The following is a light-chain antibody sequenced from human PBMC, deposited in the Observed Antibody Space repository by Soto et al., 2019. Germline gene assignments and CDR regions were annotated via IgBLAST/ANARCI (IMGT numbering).Light chain of an antibody. J-gene: IGKJ1*01. CDR1: RDITDY. CDR3: QNYDSAPWT. CDR2: AAS. V-gene: IGKV1-27*01. Sequence: DIEMTQSPSSLSVSIGDRVTITCRASRDITDYLAWYQQKPGQVPKLLIYAASTLQSGVPSRFTASGSGTDFTLTITGLRPEDFATYYCQNYDSAPWTFGQGTKV.